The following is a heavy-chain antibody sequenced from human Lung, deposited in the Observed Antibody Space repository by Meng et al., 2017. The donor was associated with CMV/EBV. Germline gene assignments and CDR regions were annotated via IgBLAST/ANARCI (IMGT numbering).Heavy chain of an antibody. CDR1: GFTFSSYG. CDR3: AKAMICSSTSCYPGAYYYGMNV. J-gene: IGHJ6*02. D-gene: IGHD2-2*01. CDR2: IWYDGSNK. Sequence: SLKISCAASGFTFSSYGMHWVRQAPGKGLEWVAVIWYDGSNKYYADSVKGRFTISRDNSKNTLYLQMNSLRAEDTAVYYCAKAMICSSTSCYPGAYYYGMNVWGQGTTVTVSS. V-gene: IGHV3-33*06.